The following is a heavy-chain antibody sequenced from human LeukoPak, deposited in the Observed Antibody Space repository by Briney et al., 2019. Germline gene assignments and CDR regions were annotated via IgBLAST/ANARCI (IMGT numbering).Heavy chain of an antibody. Sequence: SQPLSLTCTVSGGPINTGDYYWHWIRQHPGKGLEWIGYIYYGGTTSYNPSLKSRLIISLDTSNNQFSLRVNPVTAADTAVYFCGRDLVNYYGSGTYVHGFDVWGQGTMVKVSA. D-gene: IGHD3-10*01. V-gene: IGHV4-31*03. J-gene: IGHJ3*01. CDR1: GGPINTGDYY. CDR2: IYYGGTT. CDR3: GRDLVNYYGSGTYVHGFDV.